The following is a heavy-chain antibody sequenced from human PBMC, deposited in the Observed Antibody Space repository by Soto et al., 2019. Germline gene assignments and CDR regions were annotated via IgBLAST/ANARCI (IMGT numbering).Heavy chain of an antibody. CDR2: ISSSSSYT. J-gene: IGHJ3*02. D-gene: IGHD3-9*01. Sequence: PGGSLRLSCAASGFTFSDYYMSWIRQAPGKGLEWVSYISSSSSYTNYADSVKGRFTISRDNAKNSLYLQMNSLRAEDTAVYYCARDADILTGSDAFDIWGQGTMVTLSS. CDR3: ARDADILTGSDAFDI. CDR1: GFTFSDYY. V-gene: IGHV3-11*05.